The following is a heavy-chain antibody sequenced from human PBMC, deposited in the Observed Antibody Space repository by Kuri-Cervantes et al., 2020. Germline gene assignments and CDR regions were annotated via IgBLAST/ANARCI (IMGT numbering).Heavy chain of an antibody. V-gene: IGHV1-3*01. Sequence: ASVKVSCKASGYTFTSYAMHWVRQAPGQRLEWMGWINAGNGNTKYSQKFQGRVTITRDTSASTAYMELSSLGSEDTAVYYCARPSLPAAIDYFDYWGQGTLVTVSS. CDR2: INAGNGNT. CDR1: GYTFTSYA. CDR3: ARPSLPAAIDYFDY. J-gene: IGHJ4*02. D-gene: IGHD2-2*01.